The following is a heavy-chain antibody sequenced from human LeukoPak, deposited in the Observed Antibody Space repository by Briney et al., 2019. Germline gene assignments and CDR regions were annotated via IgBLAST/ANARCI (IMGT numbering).Heavy chain of an antibody. V-gene: IGHV3-23*01. CDR3: ARGESFAFDV. J-gene: IGHJ3*01. CDR2: ISRAGDRT. Sequence: GGSLRLSCAASGFTFSSYDMDWVRQAPGKGLEWVSSISRAGDRTYYEDSVKGRFTISRDNSRNTMYLQMNSLRAEDTAVYYCARGESFAFDVWGQGTMVTVSS. CDR1: GFTFSSYD.